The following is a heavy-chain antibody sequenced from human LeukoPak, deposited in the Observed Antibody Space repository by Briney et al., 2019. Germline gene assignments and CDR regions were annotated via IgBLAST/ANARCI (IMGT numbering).Heavy chain of an antibody. J-gene: IGHJ4*02. Sequence: GGSLRLSCAASGFTFSSYAMSWVRQAPGKGLEWVSAISGSGGSTYYADSVKGRSTISRDNSKNTLYLQMNSLRAEDTAVYYCAKEGAGITMIVVVITPTFDYWGQGTLVTVSS. D-gene: IGHD3-22*01. CDR1: GFTFSSYA. CDR3: AKEGAGITMIVVVITPTFDY. V-gene: IGHV3-23*01. CDR2: ISGSGGST.